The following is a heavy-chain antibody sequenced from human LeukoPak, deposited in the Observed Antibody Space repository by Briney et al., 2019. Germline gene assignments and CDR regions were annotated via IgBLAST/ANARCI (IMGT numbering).Heavy chain of an antibody. D-gene: IGHD5-24*01. CDR1: GGTFSSYG. J-gene: IGHJ3*02. Sequence: GASVKVSCKASGGTFSSYGISWVRQAPGQGLEWMGWISAYNGNTNYAQKLQGRVTMTTDTSTSTAYMELRSLRSDDTAVYYCARETLDGYNSDAFDIWGQGTMVTVSS. CDR3: ARETLDGYNSDAFDI. CDR2: ISAYNGNT. V-gene: IGHV1-18*01.